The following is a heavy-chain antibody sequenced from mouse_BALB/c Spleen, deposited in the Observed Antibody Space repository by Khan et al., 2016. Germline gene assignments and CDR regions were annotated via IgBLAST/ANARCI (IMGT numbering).Heavy chain of an antibody. CDR1: GYTFTDYT. Sequence: VQLQQSGPELVKPGASVKISCKTSGYTFTDYTIHWVKQSHGKSLEWIGYINPNIGGTNYNQKFEDKTTLTLDKSSRTAYMELRSLTSEDSAVNYCVRGRFAFWGQGTLVTVSA. CDR2: INPNIGGT. CDR3: VRGRFAF. J-gene: IGHJ3*01. V-gene: IGHV1-22*01.